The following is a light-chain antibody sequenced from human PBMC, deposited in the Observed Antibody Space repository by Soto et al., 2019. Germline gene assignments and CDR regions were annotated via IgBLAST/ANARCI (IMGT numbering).Light chain of an antibody. CDR2: KAS. V-gene: IGKV1-5*03. J-gene: IGKJ1*01. Sequence: DIQITQSPSTVSASAGGRVTITCRASQSISSWLAWYQQKPGKAPNLLIYKASTLESGVPSRFSGSGFGTEFTLTISSLQPDDFATYYCQQYDSYWTFGQGTKVDIK. CDR1: QSISSW. CDR3: QQYDSYWT.